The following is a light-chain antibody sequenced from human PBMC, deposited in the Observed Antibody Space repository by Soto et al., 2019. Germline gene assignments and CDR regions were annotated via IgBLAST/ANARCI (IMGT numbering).Light chain of an antibody. CDR1: QGISSW. Sequence: DIVLTQSPATLSASPGDRVTISCRASQGISSWLAWYQQKPGQAPRLLIYGASSLASGIPSRFSGSGSGTDFTLTISSLQPEDFAVYYCQQYNSLPWTFGQGTKVDIK. CDR2: GAS. J-gene: IGKJ1*01. CDR3: QQYNSLPWT. V-gene: IGKV3D-15*02.